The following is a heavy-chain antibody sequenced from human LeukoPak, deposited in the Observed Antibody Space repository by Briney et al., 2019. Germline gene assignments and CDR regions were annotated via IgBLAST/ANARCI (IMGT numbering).Heavy chain of an antibody. Sequence: GGSLRLSCAASGFTLSNAWMTWVRQAPGKGLDWVGRIRSKSHGGTSDYAAPVKGKFTISRDDSKNTLYLQMNGLNIEDTAVYYCTTEFGGYYFVYWGQGTLVTVSS. CDR1: GFTLSNAW. CDR3: TTEFGGYYFVY. CDR2: IRSKSHGGTS. V-gene: IGHV3-15*01. D-gene: IGHD3-16*01. J-gene: IGHJ4*02.